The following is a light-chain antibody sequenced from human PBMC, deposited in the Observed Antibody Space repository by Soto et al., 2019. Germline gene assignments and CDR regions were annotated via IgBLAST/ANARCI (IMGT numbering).Light chain of an antibody. CDR1: SSNIGKNF. Sequence: QSVLTQPPSASGTPGQRVTISCSGASSNIGKNFVYCYQQLPRTTPHLLLSRNDQRPSGVPERFSGSKSGTSASLAISGLRSEDEDEYYCAAWDDSLSGSYAFGTGTKVTVL. V-gene: IGLV1-47*01. CDR3: AAWDDSLSGSYA. CDR2: RND. J-gene: IGLJ1*01.